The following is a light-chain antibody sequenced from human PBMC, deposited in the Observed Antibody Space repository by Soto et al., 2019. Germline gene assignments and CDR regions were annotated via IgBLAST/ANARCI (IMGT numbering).Light chain of an antibody. J-gene: IGLJ1*01. CDR3: SVYTRTSTYV. V-gene: IGLV2-18*01. CDR1: IDDVTAYYR. Sequence: QSALTQPPSVSGSPGQSVTISCSGTIDDVTAYYRVSWYQQTPGTAPKLMIYDASNRPSGVPDRFSGSRSGNTASLTISGLQAEDEGDYYCSVYTRTSTYVFGTGTKLTVL. CDR2: DAS.